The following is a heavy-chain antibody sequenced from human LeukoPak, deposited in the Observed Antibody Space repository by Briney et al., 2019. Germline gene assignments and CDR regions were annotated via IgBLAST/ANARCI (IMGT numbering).Heavy chain of an antibody. D-gene: IGHD2-21*02. J-gene: IGHJ6*03. CDR2: INHSGST. Sequence: SETLSLTCAVYGVSFSGYYWSWIRQPPGKGLEWIGEINHSGSTNYNPSLKSRVTISVDTSKNQFSLKLSSVTAADTAVYYCASRTAYVYYYYMDVWGKGTTVTVSS. CDR3: ASRTAYVYYYYMDV. V-gene: IGHV4-34*01. CDR1: GVSFSGYY.